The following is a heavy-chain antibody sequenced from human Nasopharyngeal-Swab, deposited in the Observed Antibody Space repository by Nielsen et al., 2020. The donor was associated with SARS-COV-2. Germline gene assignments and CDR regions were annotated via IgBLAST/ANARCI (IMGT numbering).Heavy chain of an antibody. Sequence: LSLTCAASGFTFSSYWIHWVRQAPGKGLVWVSRLYTDGITANYADSVKGRFTISRDNANNTVYLQMNSLRAEDTAVYYCTRGCGGDCHGIDYWGRGTLVTVSS. J-gene: IGHJ4*02. CDR1: GFTFSSYW. D-gene: IGHD2-21*02. CDR2: LYTDGITA. V-gene: IGHV3-74*01. CDR3: TRGCGGDCHGIDY.